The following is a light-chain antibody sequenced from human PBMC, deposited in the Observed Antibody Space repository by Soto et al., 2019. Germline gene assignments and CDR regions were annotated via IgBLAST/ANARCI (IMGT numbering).Light chain of an antibody. J-gene: IGKJ3*01. V-gene: IGKV3-20*01. CDR1: QSISSNY. Sequence: EIVLTQSPGTLSLSPGERATLSCRASQSISSNYLAWYQQRPGQAPRLLIFGASYRATGIPDRFSGSGSGTDFTLTISRLEPEDFAVYYCQQYSSSPPEFTFGPRTRVDSK. CDR3: QQYSSSPPEFT. CDR2: GAS.